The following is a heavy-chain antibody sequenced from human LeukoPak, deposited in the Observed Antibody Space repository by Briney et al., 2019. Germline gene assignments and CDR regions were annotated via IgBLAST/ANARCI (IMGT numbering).Heavy chain of an antibody. CDR3: ARTLRLRYFDWLLPYYYYYMDV. V-gene: IGHV1-8*03. CDR1: GYTFTGYY. CDR2: MNPNSGNT. J-gene: IGHJ6*03. Sequence: ASVKVSCKASGYTFTGYYMHWVRQATGQGLEWMGWMNPNSGNTGYAQKFQGRVTITRNTSISTAYMELSSLRSEDTAVYYCARTLRLRYFDWLLPYYYYYMDVWGKGTTVTVSS. D-gene: IGHD3-9*01.